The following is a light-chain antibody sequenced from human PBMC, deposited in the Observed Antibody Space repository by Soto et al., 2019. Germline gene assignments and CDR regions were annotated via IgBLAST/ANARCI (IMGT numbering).Light chain of an antibody. CDR1: SSNIGGNS. J-gene: IGLJ2*01. CDR2: SNH. CDR3: STWDDSLRGLV. Sequence: QSVLTQPPSASGAPGQGISISCSGSSSNIGGNSVSWYRQVPGAAPKLLIFSNHQRPSGVPDRFSGSKSGTSASLAISGLQSEDEPDYYCSTWDDSLRGLVFGGGTKLTVL. V-gene: IGLV1-44*01.